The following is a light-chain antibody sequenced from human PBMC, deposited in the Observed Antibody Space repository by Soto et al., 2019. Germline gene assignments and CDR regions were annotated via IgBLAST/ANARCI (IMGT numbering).Light chain of an antibody. CDR3: QQYGSSGT. Sequence: EIVLTQSPGTLSLSPGESATLSCRASQSVSSSYLAWYQQKPGQAPRLLIYGASNRATGIPDRFSGSGSGTDFTLTISRLEPEEFAVDYCQQYGSSGTFGQGTKVDIK. CDR2: GAS. V-gene: IGKV3-20*01. J-gene: IGKJ1*01. CDR1: QSVSSSY.